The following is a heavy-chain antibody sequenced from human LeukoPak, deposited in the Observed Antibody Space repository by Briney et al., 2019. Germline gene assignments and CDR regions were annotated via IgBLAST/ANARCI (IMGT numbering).Heavy chain of an antibody. CDR2: INPNSGGT. Sequence: ASVQISCKASAYTFTGYYMHWVRQAPGQGLEWMGWINPNSGGTNYAQKFQGRVTMTKDTSISTAYMELRRLRSDDTAVYYCARPRMEWELDYWGQGTLVTVSS. V-gene: IGHV1-2*02. D-gene: IGHD1-26*01. J-gene: IGHJ4*02. CDR3: ARPRMEWELDY. CDR1: AYTFTGYY.